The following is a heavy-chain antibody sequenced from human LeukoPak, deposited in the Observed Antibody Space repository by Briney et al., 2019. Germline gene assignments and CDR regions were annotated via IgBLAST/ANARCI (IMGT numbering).Heavy chain of an antibody. CDR1: GGTFSSYA. Sequence: SVKVSCKASGGTFSSYAISWVLQAPGQGLEWMGGIIPIFGTANYAQKFQGRVTITTDESTSTAYMELSSLRSEDTAVYYCARAGGKQNAFDIWGQGTMVTVSS. CDR3: ARAGGKQNAFDI. V-gene: IGHV1-69*05. D-gene: IGHD2-15*01. J-gene: IGHJ3*02. CDR2: IIPIFGTA.